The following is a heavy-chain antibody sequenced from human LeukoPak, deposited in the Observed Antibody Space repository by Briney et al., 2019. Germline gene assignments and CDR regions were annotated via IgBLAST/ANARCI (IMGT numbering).Heavy chain of an antibody. J-gene: IGHJ5*02. D-gene: IGHD6-13*01. CDR3: ARVRSGSSSWYWFDP. Sequence: PSETLSLTCTVSGGSISSSSYYWGWLRQPPGKGLEWIGSIYYSGSTYYNPSLKSRVTISVDTSKNQFSLKLSSVTAADTAVYYCARVRSGSSSWYWFDPWGQGTLVTVSS. CDR2: IYYSGST. V-gene: IGHV4-39*07. CDR1: GGSISSSSYY.